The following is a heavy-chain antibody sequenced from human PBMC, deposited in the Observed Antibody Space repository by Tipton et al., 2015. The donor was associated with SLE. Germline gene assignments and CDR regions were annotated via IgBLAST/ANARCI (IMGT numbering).Heavy chain of an antibody. V-gene: IGHV5-51*03. J-gene: IGHJ2*01. CDR1: GDSFTSSW. CDR3: VRVRQPGEARWVFDL. CDR2: IYPGDSDT. D-gene: IGHD7-27*01. Sequence: QLVQSGAEVRKPGESLKISCKSSGDSFTSSWIGWVRQMPGKGLECMGIIYPGDSDTRYSPSFQGQVNISADKSISTAYLQWSSLKASDSAMYYCVRVRQPGEARWVFDLWGRGTLVTVSS.